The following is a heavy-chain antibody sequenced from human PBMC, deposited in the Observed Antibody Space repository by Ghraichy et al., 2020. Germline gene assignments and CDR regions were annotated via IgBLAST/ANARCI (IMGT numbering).Heavy chain of an antibody. J-gene: IGHJ4*02. V-gene: IGHV4-59*01. CDR2: VDDRGDT. CDR1: GVSMSSSY. CDR3: TRGRGWHLY. Sequence: LTCTVSGVSMSSSYWSWIRQPPGKGLEWIGYVDDRGDTNHNPSLKSRVTTSVDRSKSQFSLKLTSVTAADTAVYYCTRGRGWHLYWGQGILVTVSS. D-gene: IGHD2-15*01.